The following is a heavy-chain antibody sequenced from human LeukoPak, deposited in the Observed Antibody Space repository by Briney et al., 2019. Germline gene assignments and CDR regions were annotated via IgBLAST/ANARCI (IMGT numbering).Heavy chain of an antibody. V-gene: IGHV4-4*07. Sequence: PSETLSLTCTVSTGSLTNYYWSWIRQPAGKGLEWIGRISTSGSSKYNPSLKSRVTMSVDTSKNQFSLKLTSVTAADTAVYFCARGGYYGSGNDFRFDPWGQGTLVTVSS. J-gene: IGHJ5*02. CDR1: TGSLTNYY. CDR3: ARGGYYGSGNDFRFDP. CDR2: ISTSGSS. D-gene: IGHD3-10*01.